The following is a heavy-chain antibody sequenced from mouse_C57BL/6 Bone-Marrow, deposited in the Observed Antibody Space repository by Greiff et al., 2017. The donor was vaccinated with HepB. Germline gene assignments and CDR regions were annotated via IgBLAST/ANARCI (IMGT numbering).Heavy chain of an antibody. CDR2: IWWDDDK. Sequence: ESGPGILQPSQTLSLTCSFSGFSLSTFGMGVGWLRQPSGKGLEWLAHIWWDDDKYYNPALKSRLTISKDTSKNQVFLKIANVDTAVTATYYCARIGSNWFAYWGQGTLVTVSA. D-gene: IGHD1-1*01. J-gene: IGHJ3*01. CDR1: GFSLSTFGMG. CDR3: ARIGSNWFAY. V-gene: IGHV8-8*01.